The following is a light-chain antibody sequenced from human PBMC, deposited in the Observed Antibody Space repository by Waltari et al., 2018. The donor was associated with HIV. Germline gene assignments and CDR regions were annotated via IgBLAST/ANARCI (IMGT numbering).Light chain of an antibody. V-gene: IGKV1-39*01. CDR3: QQSYSTPWT. Sequence: DVQMTQSPTSLSASVGARVTITCRASQFIRNYLNWYQQKPGKAPKLLIYAASSLQSGAPSRFSGSGSGTDFTLTISSLQPEDFASYHCQQSYSTPWTFGQGTKVEIK. J-gene: IGKJ1*01. CDR2: AAS. CDR1: QFIRNY.